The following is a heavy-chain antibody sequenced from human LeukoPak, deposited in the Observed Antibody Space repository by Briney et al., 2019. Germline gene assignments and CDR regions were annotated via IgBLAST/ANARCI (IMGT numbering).Heavy chain of an antibody. V-gene: IGHV4-30-2*03. Sequence: PSQTLSLTCAVSGGSISSGGYSWSWIRQPPGKGLEWIGSIYYRGSTYYNPSLKSRVTISVDTSKNQFSLKLSSVTAADTAVYYCASFRKYYYDSSGYVTAGFGYWGQGTLVTVSS. J-gene: IGHJ4*02. CDR3: ASFRKYYYDSSGYVTAGFGY. CDR2: IYYRGST. D-gene: IGHD3-22*01. CDR1: GGSISSGGYS.